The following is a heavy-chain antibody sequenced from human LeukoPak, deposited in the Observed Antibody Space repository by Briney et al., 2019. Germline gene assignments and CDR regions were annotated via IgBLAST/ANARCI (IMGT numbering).Heavy chain of an antibody. CDR2: INWNGGST. CDR3: ARASAYYGSGSPLDY. CDR1: GFTFDDYG. V-gene: IGHV3-20*04. J-gene: IGHJ4*02. D-gene: IGHD3-10*01. Sequence: PGGSLRLSCAASGFTFDDYGMSWVRQAPGKGLEWVSGINWNGGSTGYADSVKGRFTISRDNAKNSLYLQMNSLRAEDTALYYCARASAYYGSGSPLDYWGQGTLVTVSS.